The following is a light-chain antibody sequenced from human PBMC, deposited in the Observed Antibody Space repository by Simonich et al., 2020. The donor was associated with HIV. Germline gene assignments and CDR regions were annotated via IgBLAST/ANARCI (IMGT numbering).Light chain of an antibody. Sequence: EIVMTQSPATLSVSPGEQATLSCRASQSVSTNFTWYQQKPGQAPRLLSYGASTRATGIPAKFSGSGSGTEFTLTISSLQSEDFAVYYCQHYNNWPPITFGQGTRLEIK. CDR3: QHYNNWPPIT. V-gene: IGKV3-15*01. J-gene: IGKJ5*01. CDR1: QSVSTN. CDR2: GAS.